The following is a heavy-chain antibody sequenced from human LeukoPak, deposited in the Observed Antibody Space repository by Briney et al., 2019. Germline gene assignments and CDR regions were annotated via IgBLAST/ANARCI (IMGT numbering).Heavy chain of an antibody. V-gene: IGHV3-23*01. CDR2: ISGSGGST. CDR3: AKGSSGSYSYGSFDY. CDR1: GFTFSSYA. J-gene: IGHJ4*02. Sequence: PGGSLRLSCAASGFTFSSYAMSWVRQALGKGLEWVSAISGSGGSTYYADSVKGRFTISRDNSKNTLYLQMNSLRAEDTAVYYCAKGSSGSYSYGSFDYWGQGTLVTVSS. D-gene: IGHD5-18*01.